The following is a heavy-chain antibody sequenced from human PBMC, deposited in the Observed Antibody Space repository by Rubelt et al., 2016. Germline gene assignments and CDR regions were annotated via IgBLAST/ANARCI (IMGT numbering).Heavy chain of an antibody. CDR2: ISYSGTT. CDR1: GGSISGYY. CDR3: ARDNWDKVGQSWYFYGMDV. J-gene: IGHJ6*02. Sequence: QVHLQQWGAGLLKPSETLSLTCAVYGGSISGYYWSWIRQPPGKGLEWIGSISYSGTTYSNPALKRRVTISVDTSKNQFSLSVNSVTAADTAVYYCARDNWDKVGQSWYFYGMDVWGQGTTVTVSS. V-gene: IGHV4-34*11. D-gene: IGHD1/OR15-1a*01.